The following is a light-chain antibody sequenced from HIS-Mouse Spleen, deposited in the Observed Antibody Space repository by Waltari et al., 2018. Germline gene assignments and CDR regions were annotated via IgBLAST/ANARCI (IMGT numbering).Light chain of an antibody. J-gene: IGLJ2*01. CDR3: YSTDSSGNHRV. V-gene: IGLV3-10*01. CDR1: ALPKQY. CDR2: EDS. Sequence: SYELTQPPSVSVSPGQTARHTCSGDALPKQYAYLYQQKSGQSPVLVIYEDSKRPSGIPERFSGSSSGTMATLTISGAQVEDEADYYCYSTDSSGNHRVFGGGTKLTVL.